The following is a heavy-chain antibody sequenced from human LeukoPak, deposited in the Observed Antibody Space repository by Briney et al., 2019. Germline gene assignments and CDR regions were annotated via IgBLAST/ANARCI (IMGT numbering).Heavy chain of an antibody. CDR2: LYSAGST. Sequence: GGSLRLSCAASEFSVKYNYMTWVRQAPGKGLEWVSLLYSAGSTNYADSVKGRFAISRDDSKNTVYLQMNSLRAEDTAVYYCARWTNFHAFDIRGQGTLVTVSS. D-gene: IGHD1-1*01. CDR1: EFSVKYNY. CDR3: ARWTNFHAFDI. V-gene: IGHV3-53*01. J-gene: IGHJ3*02.